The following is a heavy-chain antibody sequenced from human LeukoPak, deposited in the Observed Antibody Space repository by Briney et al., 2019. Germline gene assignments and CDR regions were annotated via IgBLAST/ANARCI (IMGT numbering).Heavy chain of an antibody. CDR1: GFTFSSYA. CDR3: AKGSKRQDY. V-gene: IGHV3-23*01. Sequence: GGSLRLSCAASGFTFSSYAMSWVRRAPGKGVEWGSAISGSGGSTYYADSVKGRFTISRDNSKNTLYLQMNSLRAEDTAVYYCAKGSKRQDYWGQGTLVTVSS. CDR2: ISGSGGST. J-gene: IGHJ4*02.